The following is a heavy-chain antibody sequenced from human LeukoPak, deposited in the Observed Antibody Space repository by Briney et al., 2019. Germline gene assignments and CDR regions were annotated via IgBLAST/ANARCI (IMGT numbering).Heavy chain of an antibody. CDR3: AGGSSGWYWADYYGMDV. V-gene: IGHV3-30-3*01. Sequence: PGGSLRLSCAASGFTCSSYAMHWVRQAPGKGLEWVAVISYDGSNKYYADSVKGRFTISRDNSKNTLYLQMNSLRAEDTAVYYCAGGSSGWYWADYYGMDVWGQGTTVTVSS. CDR1: GFTCSSYA. CDR2: ISYDGSNK. D-gene: IGHD6-19*01. J-gene: IGHJ6*02.